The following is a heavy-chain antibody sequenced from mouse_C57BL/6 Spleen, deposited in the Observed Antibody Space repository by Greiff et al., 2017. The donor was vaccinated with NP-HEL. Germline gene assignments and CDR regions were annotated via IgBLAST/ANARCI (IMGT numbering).Heavy chain of an antibody. Sequence: VQVVESGAELARPGASVKLSCKASGYTFTSYGISWVKQRTGQGLEWIGEIYPRSGNTYYNEKFKGKATLTADKSSSTAYMELRSLTSEDSAVYFCARYSNGSSPCYWGQGTTLTVSS. V-gene: IGHV1-81*01. J-gene: IGHJ2*01. CDR1: GYTFTSYG. D-gene: IGHD1-1*01. CDR3: ARYSNGSSPCY. CDR2: IYPRSGNT.